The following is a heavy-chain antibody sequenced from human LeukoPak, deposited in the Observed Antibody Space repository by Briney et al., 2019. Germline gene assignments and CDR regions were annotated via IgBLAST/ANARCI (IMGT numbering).Heavy chain of an antibody. CDR3: ARGPNYYDSSGYYYHYYYYGMDV. CDR1: GGSFSGYY. Sequence: SETLSLTCAVYGGSFSGYYWSWIRQPSGKGLGWIGEINHSGSTNYNPSLKSRVTISVDTSKNQFSLKLSSVTAADTAVYYCARGPNYYDSSGYYYHYYYYGMDVWGQGTTVTVSS. D-gene: IGHD3-22*01. V-gene: IGHV4-34*01. CDR2: INHSGST. J-gene: IGHJ6*02.